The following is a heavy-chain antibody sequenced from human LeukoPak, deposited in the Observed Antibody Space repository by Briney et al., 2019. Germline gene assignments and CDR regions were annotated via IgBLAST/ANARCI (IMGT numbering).Heavy chain of an antibody. CDR1: GGSISSYY. J-gene: IGHJ4*02. V-gene: IGHV4-4*07. D-gene: IGHD3-22*01. CDR3: ARDLDYYDSSGYYGGY. Sequence: TTSETLSLTCTVSGGSISSYYWSWIRQPAGKGLEWIGRIYTSGSTNYNPSLKSRVTMSVDRSKKQFSLKLSSVTAADTAVFYCARDLDYYDSSGYYGGYWGQGTLVTVSS. CDR2: IYTSGST.